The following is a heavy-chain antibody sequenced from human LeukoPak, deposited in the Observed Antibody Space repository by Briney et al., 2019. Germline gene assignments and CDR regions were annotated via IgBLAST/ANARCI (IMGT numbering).Heavy chain of an antibody. Sequence: PGGSLRLSCAASGITFSSYGMSWVRQAPGKGLEWVSSISSTGGTTYYADSVKGRFTISRDNSKNTLYLQMNSLRAEDTAIYYCXXXXXXXXXXXXXTCYPYSYYYMDVWGKGTTVTI. CDR1: GITFSSYG. D-gene: IGHD2-15*01. J-gene: IGHJ6*03. CDR3: XXXXXXXXXXXXXTCYPYSYYYMDV. V-gene: IGHV3-23*01. CDR2: ISSTGGTT.